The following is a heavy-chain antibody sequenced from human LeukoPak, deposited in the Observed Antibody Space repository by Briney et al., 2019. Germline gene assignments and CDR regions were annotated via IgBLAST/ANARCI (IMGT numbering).Heavy chain of an antibody. V-gene: IGHV3-23*01. J-gene: IGHJ3*02. D-gene: IGHD6-6*01. Sequence: GGSLRLSCAASGFTFSSYAMSWVRQAPGKGLEWVSSISSSSSYIYYADSVKGRSTISRDNSKNTLYLQMNSLRAEDTAVYYCAKDLGGAARHHAFDIWGQGTMVTVSS. CDR3: AKDLGGAARHHAFDI. CDR2: ISSSSSYI. CDR1: GFTFSSYA.